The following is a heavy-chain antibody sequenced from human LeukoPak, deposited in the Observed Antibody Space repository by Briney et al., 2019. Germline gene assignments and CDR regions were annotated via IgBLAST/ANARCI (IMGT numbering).Heavy chain of an antibody. CDR3: TRQHYYYYYMDV. Sequence: ASVKVSCKASGYTFTSYYMHWVRQAPGQGLEWMGWINPNSGGTNYAQKFQGRVTMTRDTSISTAYMELSRLRSDDTAVYYCTRQHYYYYYMDVWGKGTTVAISS. V-gene: IGHV1-2*02. CDR1: GYTFTSYY. CDR2: INPNSGGT. J-gene: IGHJ6*03.